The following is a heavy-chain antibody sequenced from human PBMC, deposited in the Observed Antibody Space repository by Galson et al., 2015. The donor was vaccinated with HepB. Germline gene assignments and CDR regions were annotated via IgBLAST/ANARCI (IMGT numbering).Heavy chain of an antibody. J-gene: IGHJ6*03. CDR1: GFSISDYY. V-gene: IGHV3-11*01. D-gene: IGHD3/OR15-3a*01. Sequence: SLRLSCAVSGFSISDYYLSWVRQAPGKGPEWVPYISSSDSSTYYADFAKGRFTIARDNANNSLYLQMNSLRAEDTAVYYCARDWTRFCPMDVWGKGTTVTVSS. CDR2: ISSSDSST. CDR3: ARDWTRFCPMDV.